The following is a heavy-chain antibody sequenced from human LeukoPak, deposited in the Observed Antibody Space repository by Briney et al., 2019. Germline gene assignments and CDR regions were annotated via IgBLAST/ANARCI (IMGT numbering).Heavy chain of an antibody. Sequence: GGSLRLSCAASGFTFSNYWMTWVRQAPGKGLEWVANIRQDGREKNYVDSVKGRFTISRDNARNSLILQMNRLRAEDAAVYYCARDVSDENDSASRMHLDSWGQGPLVSVSS. CDR3: ARDVSDENDSASRMHLDS. J-gene: IGHJ4*02. CDR1: GFTFSNYW. CDR2: IRQDGREK. V-gene: IGHV3-7*03. D-gene: IGHD2-15*01.